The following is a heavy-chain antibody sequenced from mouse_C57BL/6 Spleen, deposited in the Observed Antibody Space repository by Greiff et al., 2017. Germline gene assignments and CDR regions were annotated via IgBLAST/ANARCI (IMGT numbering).Heavy chain of an antibody. J-gene: IGHJ3*01. V-gene: IGHV5-12*01. CDR1: GFTFSDYY. D-gene: IGHD2-3*01. Sequence: EVQLVESGGGLVQPGGSLKLSCAASGFTFSDYYMYWVRQTPERRLEWVAYISTGGGSTYYPDTVKGRFTISRDNAKNTLYLQMSRLKSEDTAMYYGARRDDGYALAWFAYWGQGTLVTVSA. CDR2: ISTGGGST. CDR3: ARRDDGYALAWFAY.